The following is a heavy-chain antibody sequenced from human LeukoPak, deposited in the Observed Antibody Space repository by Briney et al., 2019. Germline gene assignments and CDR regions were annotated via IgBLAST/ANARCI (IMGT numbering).Heavy chain of an antibody. D-gene: IGHD3-22*01. J-gene: IGHJ4*02. CDR1: GGSISSGDYY. CDR3: AREAYDSSGYYLGVPGY. V-gene: IGHV4-30-4*01. Sequence: SETLSLTCTVSGGSISSGDYYWSWIRQPPGKGLEWVGYIFYSGSTYYNPSLKSRVTISVDTSKNQFSLKLSSVTAADTAVYYCAREAYDSSGYYLGVPGYWGQGTLVTVSS. CDR2: IFYSGST.